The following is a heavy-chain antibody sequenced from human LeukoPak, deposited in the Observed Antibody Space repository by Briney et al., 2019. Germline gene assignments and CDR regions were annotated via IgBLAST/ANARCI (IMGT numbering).Heavy chain of an antibody. Sequence: GGSLRLSCAASGFTFSSYAMHWVRQAPGKGLEWVAVISYDGSNKYYADSVKGRFTISRDNSKNTLYLQMNSLRAGDTAVYYWGRVCSSPTGAWGEFWSDPGGQGPLVTV. J-gene: IGHJ5*02. CDR3: GRVCSSPTGAWGEFWSDP. D-gene: IGHD2-2*01. CDR2: ISYDGSNK. CDR1: GFTFSSYA. V-gene: IGHV3-30*04.